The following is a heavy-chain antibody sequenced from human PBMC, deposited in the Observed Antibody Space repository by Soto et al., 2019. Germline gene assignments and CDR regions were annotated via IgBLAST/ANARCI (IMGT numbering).Heavy chain of an antibody. D-gene: IGHD2-2*03. J-gene: IGHJ6*02. CDR2: IHNSEIT. CDR1: GCPISSYY. V-gene: IGHV4-4*09. CDR3: ARLNGYCISTNCHGYYGMDV. Sequence: ENLSLTCSVSGCPISSYYWSWIRQPPGKGKEWIGFIHNSEITNYNPSLKSRVTISVDTSKNQFSLKLSSASAADTAVYYCARLNGYCISTNCHGYYGMDVWGQGTTVTVSS.